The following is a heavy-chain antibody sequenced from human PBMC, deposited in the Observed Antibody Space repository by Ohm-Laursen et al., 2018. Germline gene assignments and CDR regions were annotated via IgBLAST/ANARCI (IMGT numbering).Heavy chain of an antibody. J-gene: IGHJ4*02. V-gene: IGHV4-59*01. CDR2: IYYSGST. CDR3: ARNYYDSSGYFLLD. CDR1: GGSISSYY. Sequence: SETLSLTCTVSGGSISSYYWSWIRQPPGKGLEWIGYIYYSGSTNYNPSLKSRVTISVDTSKNQFSLKLSSVTAADTAVYYCARNYYDSSGYFLLDWGQGTLVTVSS. D-gene: IGHD3-22*01.